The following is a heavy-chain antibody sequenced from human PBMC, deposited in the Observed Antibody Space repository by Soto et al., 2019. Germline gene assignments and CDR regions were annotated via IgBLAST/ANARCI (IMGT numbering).Heavy chain of an antibody. Sequence: GGSLRLSCAASGFTFNRYRMSWVRQAPGRGLECVADINQNGSEQRYVDSVKGRFTISRDNAENPLYLQMNSLRAEDTAVYFCSTLSWDSSGWYWGQGTPVTVSS. J-gene: IGHJ4*02. CDR1: GFTFNRYR. CDR3: STLSWDSSGWY. CDR2: INQNGSEQ. D-gene: IGHD6-19*01. V-gene: IGHV3-7*03.